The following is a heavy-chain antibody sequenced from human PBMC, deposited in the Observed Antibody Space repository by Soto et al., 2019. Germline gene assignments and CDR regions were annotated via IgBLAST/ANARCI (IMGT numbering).Heavy chain of an antibody. D-gene: IGHD3-16*01. CDR2: INHSGST. Sequence: PSETLSLTCAVYGGSFSGYYWSWIRQPPGKGLEWIGEINHSGSTNCNPSLKSRVTISVDTSKNQFSLRLSSVTAADTAVYYCARHGHWAPLDDWGQGTLVTVSS. J-gene: IGHJ4*02. CDR3: ARHGHWAPLDD. CDR1: GGSFSGYY. V-gene: IGHV4-34*01.